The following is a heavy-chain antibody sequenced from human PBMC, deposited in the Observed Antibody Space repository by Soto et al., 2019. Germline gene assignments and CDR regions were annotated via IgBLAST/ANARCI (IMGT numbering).Heavy chain of an antibody. V-gene: IGHV1-18*01. CDR3: ARESENCSSTSCYYYMDV. CDR2: ISAYNGNT. J-gene: IGHJ6*03. Sequence: ASVKVSCKASGYTFTSYGISWVRQAPGQGLEWMGWISAYNGNTNYAQKLQGRVTMTTDTSTRTAYMELRSLRSDDTAVYYCARESENCSSTSCYYYMDVWGKGTTVTVSS. D-gene: IGHD2-2*01. CDR1: GYTFTSYG.